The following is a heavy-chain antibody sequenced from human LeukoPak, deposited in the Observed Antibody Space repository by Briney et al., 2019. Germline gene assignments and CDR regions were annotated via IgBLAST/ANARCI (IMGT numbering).Heavy chain of an antibody. J-gene: IGHJ4*02. CDR3: ARPPAYCGGDCMIDY. CDR2: IYPGDSDT. V-gene: IGHV5-51*01. D-gene: IGHD2-21*02. CDR1: GYSFTSYW. Sequence: GESLKISCKGSGYSFTSYWIGWVRQMPGKGLEWMGIIYPGDSDTRYSPSFQGQVTISADKSISTAYLQWSSLKASDTAMYYCARPPAYCGGDCMIDYWGQGTLVTVSS.